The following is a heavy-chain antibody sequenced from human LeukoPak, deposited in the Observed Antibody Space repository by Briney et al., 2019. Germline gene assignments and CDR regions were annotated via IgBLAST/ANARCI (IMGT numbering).Heavy chain of an antibody. Sequence: SQTLCLTCTVSGGAISSGGYYWSWIRQHPGKGLGWIGYIYYSGSTYYNPSLKSRVTISVDTSKHQFSLKLSSVTAADTAVYYCARAPRYCRSTSCYGKNFDYWGQGTLVTVSS. CDR2: IYYSGST. CDR1: GGAISSGGYY. J-gene: IGHJ4*02. D-gene: IGHD2-2*01. V-gene: IGHV4-31*03. CDR3: ARAPRYCRSTSCYGKNFDY.